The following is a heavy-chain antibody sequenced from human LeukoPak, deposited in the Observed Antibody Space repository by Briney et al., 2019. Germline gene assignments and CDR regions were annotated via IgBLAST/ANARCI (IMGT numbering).Heavy chain of an antibody. CDR2: ISSSGSTI. J-gene: IGHJ4*02. Sequence: PGGSLRLSCAASGFTFSSYEMNWVRQAPGKGLEWVSYISSSGSTIYYADSVKGRFTISRDNAKNTLYLQMNSLRAEDTAVYYCAKSHGSGSYYPLTRFDYWGQGTLVTVSS. V-gene: IGHV3-48*03. CDR1: GFTFSSYE. D-gene: IGHD3-10*01. CDR3: AKSHGSGSYYPLTRFDY.